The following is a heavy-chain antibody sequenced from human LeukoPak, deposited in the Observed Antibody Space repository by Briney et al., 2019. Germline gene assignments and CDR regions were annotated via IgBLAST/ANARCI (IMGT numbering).Heavy chain of an antibody. Sequence: PGGSLRLSCAVSGITFSSYAMTWVRQAPGKGLEWVSTVSGSAGRTDYADSVKGRFTISRDNLKNTLYLQMNGLRAEDTAVYYCAKNRGHCVDGVCHNYYYMDVWGKGTTVTVSS. J-gene: IGHJ6*03. CDR3: AKNRGHCVDGVCHNYYYMDV. D-gene: IGHD2-8*02. V-gene: IGHV3-23*01. CDR1: GITFSSYA. CDR2: VSGSAGRT.